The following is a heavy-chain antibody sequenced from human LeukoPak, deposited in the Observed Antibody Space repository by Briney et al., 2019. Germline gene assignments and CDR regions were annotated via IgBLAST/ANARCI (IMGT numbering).Heavy chain of an antibody. V-gene: IGHV4-59*01. Sequence: PSETLSLTCAVYGGSFSGYYWSWIRQPPGKGLEWIGYIYYSGSTNYNPSLKSRVTISVDTSKNQFSLKLSSVTAADTAVYYCARDDYGKFDPWGQGTLVTVSS. CDR3: ARDDYGKFDP. CDR2: IYYSGST. CDR1: GGSFSGYY. D-gene: IGHD4-17*01. J-gene: IGHJ5*02.